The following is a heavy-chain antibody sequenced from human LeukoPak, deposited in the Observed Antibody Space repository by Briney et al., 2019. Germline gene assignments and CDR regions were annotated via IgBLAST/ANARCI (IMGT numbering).Heavy chain of an antibody. J-gene: IGHJ4*02. D-gene: IGHD1-26*01. CDR2: INHSGST. CDR3: AKSGGYGLIDY. CDR1: GGSFSGYY. Sequence: PSETLSLTCAVYGGSFSGYYWSWIRQPPGKGLEWIGEINHSGSTNYNPSLKSRVTISVDTSKNQFSLKLSSVTAADTVVYYCAKSGGYGLIDYWGQGTLVTVSS. V-gene: IGHV4-34*01.